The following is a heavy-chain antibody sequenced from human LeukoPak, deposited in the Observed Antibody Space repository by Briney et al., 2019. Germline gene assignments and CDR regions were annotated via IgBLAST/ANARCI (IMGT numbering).Heavy chain of an antibody. V-gene: IGHV5-51*01. CDR3: ARQVVVAATHFKVYYCYYYMDV. J-gene: IGHJ6*03. D-gene: IGHD2-15*01. CDR2: IYPGDSDT. Sequence: GESLKISCKGSGYSFTSYWIGCVRQMPGKGLEWMGIIYPGDSDTRYSPSFQGQVTISADKSISTAYLQWSSLKASDTAMYYCARQVVVAATHFKVYYCYYYMDVWGKGTTVTVSS. CDR1: GYSFTSYW.